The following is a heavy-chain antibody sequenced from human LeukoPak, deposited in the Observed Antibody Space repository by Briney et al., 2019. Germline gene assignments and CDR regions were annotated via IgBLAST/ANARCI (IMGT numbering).Heavy chain of an antibody. D-gene: IGHD3-10*01. J-gene: IGHJ4*02. CDR1: GYTFTSYG. CDR2: ISAYNGNT. V-gene: IGHV1-18*01. Sequence: ASVKVSCKASGYTFTSYGISWVRRAPGQGLEWMGWISAYNGNTNYAQKLQGRVTMTTDTSTSTAYMELRSLRSDDTAVYYCVREMVRGVIMGGSDYWGQGTLVTVSS. CDR3: VREMVRGVIMGGSDY.